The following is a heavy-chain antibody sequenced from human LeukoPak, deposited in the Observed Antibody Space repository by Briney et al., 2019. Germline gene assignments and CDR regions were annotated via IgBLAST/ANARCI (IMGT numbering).Heavy chain of an antibody. V-gene: IGHV4-4*09. CDR2: IYTSGST. D-gene: IGHD3-22*01. CDR1: GGSISSYY. Sequence: PSETLSLTCTVSGGSISSYYWSWIRQPPGKGLEWIGYIYTSGSTNYNPSLKSRVTISIDTSKNQFSLKLTSVTAADTAVYYCARWASWLPTYCFDPWGQGTLVTVSS. J-gene: IGHJ5*02. CDR3: ARWASWLPTYCFDP.